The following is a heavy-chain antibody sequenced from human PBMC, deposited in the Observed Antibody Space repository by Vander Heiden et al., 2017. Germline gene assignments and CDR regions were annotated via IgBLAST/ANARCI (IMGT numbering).Heavy chain of an antibody. D-gene: IGHD3-22*01. V-gene: IGHV3-23*01. J-gene: IGHJ4*02. CDR1: GFPFSSYA. CDR3: AKNYYDSSGYDY. Sequence: EVQLLESGGGLVQPGGSLRLYCAASGFPFSSYARSWVRQAPGKGLEWVAAISGSGGSTYYADSVKGRFTISRDNSKNTLYLQMNSLRAEDTAVYYCAKNYYDSSGYDYWGQGTLVTVSS. CDR2: ISGSGGST.